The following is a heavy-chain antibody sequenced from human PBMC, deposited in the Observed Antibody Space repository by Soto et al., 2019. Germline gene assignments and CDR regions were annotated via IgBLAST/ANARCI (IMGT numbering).Heavy chain of an antibody. CDR2: SSSSGDGS. CDR1: GITFSTYA. V-gene: IGHV3-23*01. CDR3: GKDLTGPQYSASWYEFAL. Sequence: EVQLLESGGGLVQPGGSLRLSCVGSGITFSTYAMNWVRQAPGKGLEWVSGSSSSGDGSHYADSVKGRFTISRDNSKKSLYPQMSRRRAEDSAVSYRGKDLTGPQYSASWYEFALWGQGTLVTVSS. J-gene: IGHJ4*02. D-gene: IGHD6-13*01.